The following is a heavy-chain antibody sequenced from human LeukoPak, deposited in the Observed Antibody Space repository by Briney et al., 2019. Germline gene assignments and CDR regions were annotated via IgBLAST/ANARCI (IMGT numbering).Heavy chain of an antibody. CDR3: VKERSPLDAFDI. V-gene: IGHV3-33*06. CDR1: GFTFSTYG. CDR2: IWSDGNNR. Sequence: GGSLRLSCAASGFTFSTYGMHWVRQAPGKGLEWVAVIWSDGNNRFYADSVKGRFTFSRDNSKNTLSLQMNSLRAEDTAVYYCVKERSPLDAFDIWGQGTMVTVSS. J-gene: IGHJ3*02.